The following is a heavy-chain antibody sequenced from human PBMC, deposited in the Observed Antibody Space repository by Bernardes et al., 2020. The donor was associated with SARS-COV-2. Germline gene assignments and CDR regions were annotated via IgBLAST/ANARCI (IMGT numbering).Heavy chain of an antibody. Sequence: GSLRLSCAASGFIFTNYWMSWVRQAPGEGLEWVANINLDGGETHYVDSVKGRFTVSRDNAKNSLFLQMNSLRAEDTAVYYCARVSGMKIQTWWADYLDPWGQGTLVTVSS. CDR1: GFIFTNYW. D-gene: IGHD2-15*01. J-gene: IGHJ5*02. CDR3: ARVSGMKIQTWWADYLDP. V-gene: IGHV3-7*04. CDR2: INLDGGET.